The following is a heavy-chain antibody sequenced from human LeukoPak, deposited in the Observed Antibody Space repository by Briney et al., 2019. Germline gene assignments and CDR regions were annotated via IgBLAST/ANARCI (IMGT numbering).Heavy chain of an antibody. D-gene: IGHD2-2*01. V-gene: IGHV1-2*02. CDR3: ARGCSRPRCLGGGTGEH. J-gene: IGHJ4*02. Sequence: EASVKVSCKASGYTFTGDYVHWVRQAPGQGLEWMGWINPNSGGTIYAQNFQGRVTMTRDTSISTAYMELSRLRSADTAVYYCARGCSRPRCLGGGTGEHWGQGTLVPVSS. CDR1: GYTFTGDY. CDR2: INPNSGGT.